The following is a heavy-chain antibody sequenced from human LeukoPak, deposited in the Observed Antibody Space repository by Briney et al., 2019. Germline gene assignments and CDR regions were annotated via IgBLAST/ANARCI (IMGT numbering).Heavy chain of an antibody. Sequence: GGSLRLSCAASGFTFNYYSMNWVRQARGKGLEWVSSISSSSTYIYYADSVKGRFTISRDNAKNSLYLQMNSLRAEDTAVYYCARQGSGSYDYWGQGTLVTVSS. V-gene: IGHV3-21*01. J-gene: IGHJ4*02. D-gene: IGHD3-10*01. CDR2: ISSSSTYI. CDR1: GFTFNYYS. CDR3: ARQGSGSYDY.